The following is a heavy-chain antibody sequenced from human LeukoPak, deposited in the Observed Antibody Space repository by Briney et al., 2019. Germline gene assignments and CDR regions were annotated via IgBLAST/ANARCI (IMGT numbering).Heavy chain of an antibody. V-gene: IGHV1-18*04. D-gene: IGHD4-11*01. Sequence: ASVKVSCKASGFRFTSFGVSWVRQAPGQGLEWMGWISTYIGVTHYAEKFEDRVTMTIDTSTTTAYMELRSLRYDDTAVYYCARDSDYSGNGNGDRFDPWGQGTVVTVSS. J-gene: IGHJ5*02. CDR1: GFRFTSFG. CDR2: ISTYIGVT. CDR3: ARDSDYSGNGNGDRFDP.